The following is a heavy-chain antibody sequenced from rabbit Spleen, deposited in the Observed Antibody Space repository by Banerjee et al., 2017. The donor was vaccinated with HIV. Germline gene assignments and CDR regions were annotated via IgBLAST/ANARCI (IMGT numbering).Heavy chain of an antibody. J-gene: IGHJ4*01. CDR2: IHAGSSNNI. CDR3: ARFYAGYGDFGYAAM. D-gene: IGHD7-1*01. Sequence: QSLEESGGDLVKPGASLTLTCTASGFSFSAGYYMCWVRQAPGKGLEWIACIHAGSSNNIYYATWAKGRFTISKTSSTTVTLQMTSLTAADTATYFCARFYAGYGDFGYAAMWGPGTLVTVS. CDR1: GFSFSAGYY. V-gene: IGHV1S40*01.